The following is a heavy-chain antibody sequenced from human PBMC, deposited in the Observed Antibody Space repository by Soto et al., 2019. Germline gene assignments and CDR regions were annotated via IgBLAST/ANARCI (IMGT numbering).Heavy chain of an antibody. CDR3: ASIPYDFWSGYSSWSYYFDY. Sequence: SETLSLTCTVSGGSISSSSYYWGWIRQPPGKGLEWIGSIYYSGSTYYNPSLKSRVTISVDTSKNQFSLKLSSVTAADTAVYYCASIPYDFWSGYSSWSYYFDYCVQGTLVTVSS. V-gene: IGHV4-39*01. CDR1: GGSISSSSYY. CDR2: IYYSGST. J-gene: IGHJ4*02. D-gene: IGHD3-3*01.